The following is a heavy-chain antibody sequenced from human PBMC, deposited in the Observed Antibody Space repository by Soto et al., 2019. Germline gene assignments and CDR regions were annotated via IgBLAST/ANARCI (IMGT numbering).Heavy chain of an antibody. CDR1: GGSVSSNY. V-gene: IGHV4-59*02. CDR2: VHYSGST. Sequence: SETLSLTCTVSGGSVSSNYWSWIRQSPGKGLEWIGYVHYSGSTNYNPSLKSRVTVSLDTSKNQFSLKLSSVTAADTAVYYCARDLPTYYYDNSGFSLGYWGRGTLVTVSS. J-gene: IGHJ4*02. D-gene: IGHD3-22*01. CDR3: ARDLPTYYYDNSGFSLGY.